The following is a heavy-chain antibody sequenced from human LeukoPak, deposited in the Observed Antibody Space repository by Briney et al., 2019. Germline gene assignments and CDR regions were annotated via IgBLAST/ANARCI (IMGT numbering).Heavy chain of an antibody. CDR2: NSLANGNT. CDR3: TTGRARFSRYEY. V-gene: IGHV1-18*04. CDR1: GDTSQTPA. D-gene: IGHD4-11*01. J-gene: IGHJ4*02. Sequence: ASVKVSCKISGDTSQTPAITWVRQAPGEGLQWMGWNSLANGNTNYAQKLQGRLTMTIDTSTRTAYVEVRNLRSDDTATYYCTTGRARFSRYEYWGQGTVVTVSS.